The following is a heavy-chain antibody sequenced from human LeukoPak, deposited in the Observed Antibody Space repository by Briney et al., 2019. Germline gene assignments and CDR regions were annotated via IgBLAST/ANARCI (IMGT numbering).Heavy chain of an antibody. CDR3: ARGAASATGDWFDP. CDR2: IYYSGST. Sequence: PSETLSLTCIVSGGSISSYYWSWIRQPPGKGLEWIGYIYYSGSTKYNPSLKSRVTMSVDTSKNQFSLRLSSVTAADTAVYYCARGAASATGDWFDPWGQGTLVTVSS. CDR1: GGSISSYY. V-gene: IGHV4-59*01. J-gene: IGHJ5*02. D-gene: IGHD6-13*01.